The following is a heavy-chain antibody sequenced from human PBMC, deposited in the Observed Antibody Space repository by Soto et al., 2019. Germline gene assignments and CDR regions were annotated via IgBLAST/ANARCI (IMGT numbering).Heavy chain of an antibody. Sequence: PGESLKISCKGSGYSFTSYWIGWVRQMPGKGLEWMGIIYPGDSDTRYSPSFQGQVTISADKSISTAYLQWSSLKASDTAMYYCARSAAPYYDFWSGPPGDYMDVWGKGTTVTVSS. CDR3: ARSAAPYYDFWSGPPGDYMDV. CDR1: GYSFTSYW. CDR2: IYPGDSDT. V-gene: IGHV5-51*01. J-gene: IGHJ6*03. D-gene: IGHD3-3*01.